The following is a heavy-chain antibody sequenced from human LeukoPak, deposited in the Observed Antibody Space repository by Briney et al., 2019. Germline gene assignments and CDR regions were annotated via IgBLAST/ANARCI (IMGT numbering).Heavy chain of an antibody. V-gene: IGHV3-23*01. Sequence: GGSLRLSCAASGFTFSSYAMSWVRQAPGKGLEWVSAISGSGGSTYYADSVKGRFTISRDNSKNTLYLQMNSLRAEDTAVYYCAKGSYYDSSGYATPPVYFDYWGQRTLVTVSS. J-gene: IGHJ4*02. CDR2: ISGSGGST. CDR3: AKGSYYDSSGYATPPVYFDY. CDR1: GFTFSSYA. D-gene: IGHD3-22*01.